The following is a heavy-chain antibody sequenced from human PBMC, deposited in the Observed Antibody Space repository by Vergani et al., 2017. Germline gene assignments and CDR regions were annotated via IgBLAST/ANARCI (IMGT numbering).Heavy chain of an antibody. D-gene: IGHD6-19*01. Sequence: DVQLLQSGGDLVQPGGSLKLSCVASGFTFSSYAMSWVRQAPGKGLEWVSAISGSGGSTYYADSVKGRFTISRDNSKNTLYLQMNSLRAEDTAVYYCAKDRRYSSGSKGFDYWGQGTLVTVSS. V-gene: IGHV3-23*01. CDR2: ISGSGGST. J-gene: IGHJ4*02. CDR1: GFTFSSYA. CDR3: AKDRRYSSGSKGFDY.